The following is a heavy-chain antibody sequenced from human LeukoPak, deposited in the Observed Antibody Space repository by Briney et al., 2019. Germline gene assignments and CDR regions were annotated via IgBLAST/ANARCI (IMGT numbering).Heavy chain of an antibody. Sequence: SQTLSLTCAISGDSVSSNSAAWNWIRQSPSRGLEWLGRTYYRSKWYNNYAVSVEGQISINADTSKNQFSLQLNSVTPEDTAVYYCAREVEVRIATAWFDLWGQGTLVTVSS. CDR1: GDSVSSNSAA. J-gene: IGHJ5*02. D-gene: IGHD2-21*01. CDR3: AREVEVRIATAWFDL. CDR2: TYYRSKWYN. V-gene: IGHV6-1*01.